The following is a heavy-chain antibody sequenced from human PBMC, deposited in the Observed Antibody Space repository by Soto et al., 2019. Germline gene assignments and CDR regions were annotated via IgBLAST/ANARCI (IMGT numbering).Heavy chain of an antibody. V-gene: IGHV3-64*01. CDR2: IRTNENT. J-gene: IGHJ4*02. CDR1: GFIFSAYP. D-gene: IGHD4-17*01. Sequence: EVQLVESGGGLVQPGGSLRLSCAASGFIFSAYPMHWVRQAPGKGLEYVSAIRTNENTYYANSVKGRFTISRDNSKNTLYRQMGNLRAENMAIYYCARGDDYVPFDYWGQGTVVTVSS. CDR3: ARGDDYVPFDY.